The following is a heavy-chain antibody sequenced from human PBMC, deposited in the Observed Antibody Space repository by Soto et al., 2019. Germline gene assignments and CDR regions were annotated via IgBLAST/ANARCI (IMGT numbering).Heavy chain of an antibody. V-gene: IGHV1-69*13. J-gene: IGHJ1*01. Sequence: SVKVSCKASGGTFSSYAISWVRQAPGQGLEWMGGIIPIFGTANYAQKFQGRVTITADESTSTAYMELSSLRSEDTAVYYCARDPSRLGELSLLQHWGQGTLVTVSS. CDR2: IIPIFGTA. CDR1: GGTFSSYA. D-gene: IGHD3-16*02. CDR3: ARDPSRLGELSLLQH.